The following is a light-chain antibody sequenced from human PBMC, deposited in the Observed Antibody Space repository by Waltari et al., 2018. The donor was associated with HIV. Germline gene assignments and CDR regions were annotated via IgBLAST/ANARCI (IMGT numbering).Light chain of an antibody. CDR2: EAA. CDR1: QSIRSW. V-gene: IGKV1-5*03. CDR3: QQYNSYPWT. J-gene: IGKJ1*01. Sequence: DIQMTQSPPTLSVSVGDRVTITCRASQSIRSWLAWYQQKPGKAPKLRIYEAASLGSGVPSRFSCRGTGTDFNLASNSLQADDFATYYGQQYNSYPWTFGRGTKVEIK.